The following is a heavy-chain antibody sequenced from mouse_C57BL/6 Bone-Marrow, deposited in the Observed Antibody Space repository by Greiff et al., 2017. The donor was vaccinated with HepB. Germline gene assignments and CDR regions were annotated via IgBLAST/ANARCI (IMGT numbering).Heavy chain of an antibody. CDR2: IDPENGDT. J-gene: IGHJ3*01. D-gene: IGHD2-1*01. Sequence: VQLQQSGAELVRPGASVKLSCTASGFNIKDDYMHWVKQRPEQGLEWIGWIDPENGDTEYASKFQGKATITADTSSNTAYLQLSSLTSEDTAVYYCTPIYYGLFAYCGQGTLVTVSA. CDR1: GFNIKDDY. CDR3: TPIYYGLFAY. V-gene: IGHV14-4*01.